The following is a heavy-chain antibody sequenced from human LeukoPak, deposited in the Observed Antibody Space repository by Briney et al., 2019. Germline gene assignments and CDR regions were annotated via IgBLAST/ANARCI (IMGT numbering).Heavy chain of an antibody. Sequence: ASVKVSCKASGYTFTSYDINWVRQAPGQGLEWMGWINPNSGGTNYAQKFQGWVTMTRDTSISTAYMELSRLRSDDTAVYYCARTTPLDCSGGSCYNGDYYYYGMDVWGQGTTVTVSS. CDR2: INPNSGGT. CDR3: ARTTPLDCSGGSCYNGDYYYYGMDV. D-gene: IGHD2-15*01. J-gene: IGHJ6*02. CDR1: GYTFTSYD. V-gene: IGHV1-2*04.